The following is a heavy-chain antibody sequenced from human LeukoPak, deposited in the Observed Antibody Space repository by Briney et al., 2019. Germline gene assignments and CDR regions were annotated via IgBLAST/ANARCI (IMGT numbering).Heavy chain of an antibody. Sequence: SETLSLTCAVYGGSFSGYYWSWIRQPPGKGLEWIGEINHSGSTNYNPSLKSRVTISVDTSKNQFSLKLSSVTAADTAVYYCARGGIVDTAIQGDLDYWGQGTLVTVSS. CDR3: ARGGIVDTAIQGDLDY. CDR1: GGSFSGYY. J-gene: IGHJ4*02. D-gene: IGHD5-18*01. CDR2: INHSGST. V-gene: IGHV4-34*01.